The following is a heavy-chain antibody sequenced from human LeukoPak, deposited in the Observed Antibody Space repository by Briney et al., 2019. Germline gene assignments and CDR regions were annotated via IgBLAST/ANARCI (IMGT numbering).Heavy chain of an antibody. CDR1: GFTFSNYW. D-gene: IGHD3-10*01. J-gene: IGHJ4*02. CDR3: VRDRGFGADDY. Sequence: GGSLRLSCVASGFTFSNYWMSWVRQAPGKGLEWVANIKQVGGVKYYVDSVKGRFTISRDNAKNSLYLQMSSLRAEDTAVYYCVRDRGFGADDYWGQGTLVTVSS. V-gene: IGHV3-7*01. CDR2: IKQVGGVK.